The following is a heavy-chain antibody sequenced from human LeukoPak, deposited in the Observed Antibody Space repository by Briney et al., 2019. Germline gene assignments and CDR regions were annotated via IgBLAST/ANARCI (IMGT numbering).Heavy chain of an antibody. CDR1: GYTFTVYY. V-gene: IGHV1-2*02. CDR2: INPNSGDT. D-gene: IGHD5-12*01. CDR3: ARRATPYYYYYYYMDV. J-gene: IGHJ6*03. Sequence: ASVKVSCKASGYTFTVYYLHWLRQAPGQGPEWMGWINPNSGDTNYAQKFQGRVTMTRDTSISTAYMELSRLKSDDTAVYYCARRATPYYYYYYYMDVWGKGTTVTVSS.